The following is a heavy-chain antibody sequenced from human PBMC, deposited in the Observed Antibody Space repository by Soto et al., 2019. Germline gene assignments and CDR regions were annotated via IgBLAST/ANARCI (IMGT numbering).Heavy chain of an antibody. CDR1: GYTFATYG. D-gene: IGHD2-21*02. V-gene: IGHV1-18*04. Sequence: QIRLEQSESEVKKPGASVRVSCKASGYTFATYGFSWVRQAPGQGLEWVGWISAYNGVTRLAEKFRGRVTLTSDTNTAIGDIDRWRLGTDDPAVYYCATSCPLGAWYKPDLYIYGLDVWGERTTITVSS. J-gene: IGHJ6*04. CDR3: ATSCPLGAWYKPDLYIYGLDV. CDR2: ISAYNGVT.